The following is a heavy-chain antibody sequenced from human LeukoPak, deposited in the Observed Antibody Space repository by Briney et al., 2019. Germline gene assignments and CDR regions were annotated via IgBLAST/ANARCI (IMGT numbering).Heavy chain of an antibody. V-gene: IGHV1-2*02. CDR1: GYTFTGYY. Sequence: ASVKVSCKASGYTFTGYYMHWVRQAPGQGLEWMGWINPNTGGTNYAQKFQGRVTMTKDTSINAAYMELNKLTSDDTAVYHCGRGNKSFDPWGQGTLVTVSS. CDR3: GRGNKSFDP. CDR2: INPNTGGT. J-gene: IGHJ5*02.